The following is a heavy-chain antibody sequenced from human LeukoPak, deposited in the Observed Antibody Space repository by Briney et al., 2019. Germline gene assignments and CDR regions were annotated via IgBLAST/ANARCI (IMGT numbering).Heavy chain of an antibody. CDR1: GGSISDYY. CDR2: IYHSGST. CDR3: ARGGAYGSGSTTYFDY. J-gene: IGHJ4*02. D-gene: IGHD3-10*01. Sequence: SETLSLTCTVSGGSISDYYWTWIRLPPGKGLEWIGYIYHSGSTYYNPSLKSRVTISVDRSKNQFSLKLSSVTAADTAVYYCARGGAYGSGSTTYFDYWGQGTLVTVSS. V-gene: IGHV4-30-2*01.